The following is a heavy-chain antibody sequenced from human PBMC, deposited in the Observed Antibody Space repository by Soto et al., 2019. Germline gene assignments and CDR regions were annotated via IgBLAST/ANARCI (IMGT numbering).Heavy chain of an antibody. J-gene: IGHJ4*02. CDR2: ISGSGGST. V-gene: IGHV3-23*01. CDR1: GFTFSSYA. CDR3: AKDIGYDSSGYYPHLFAF. Sequence: GSLRLSCAASGFTFSSYAMSWVRQAPGKGLEWVSAISGSGGSTYYADSVKGRFTISRDNSKNTLYLQMNSLRAEDTAVYYCAKDIGYDSSGYYPHLFAFWGQGTLVTVSS. D-gene: IGHD3-22*01.